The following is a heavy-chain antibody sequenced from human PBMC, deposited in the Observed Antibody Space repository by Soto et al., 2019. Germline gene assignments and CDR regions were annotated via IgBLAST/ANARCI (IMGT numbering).Heavy chain of an antibody. D-gene: IGHD3-16*02. CDR2: IIPIFGTA. V-gene: IGHV1-69*01. CDR1: GGTFSSYA. Sequence: QVQLVQSGAEVKKPGSSVKVSCKASGGTFSSYAISWVRQAPGQGLAWMGGIIPIFGTANYAQKFQGRVTITADESTSTAYRELSSLRAEDTAVYYCARARTPGVEVSGEGPYYYYYGMDVWGQGTTVTVSS. J-gene: IGHJ6*02. CDR3: ARARTPGVEVSGEGPYYYYYGMDV.